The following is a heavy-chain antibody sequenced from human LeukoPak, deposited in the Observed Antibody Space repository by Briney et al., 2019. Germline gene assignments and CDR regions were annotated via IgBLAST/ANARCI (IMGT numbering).Heavy chain of an antibody. D-gene: IGHD3-10*01. CDR1: GYTFTSYG. CDR3: ARDRWYYYGSGSYYPLDY. V-gene: IGHV1-18*01. J-gene: IGHJ4*02. Sequence: ASVKVSCKASGYTFTSYGISWVRQAPGQGLEWMGWISAYNGNTNYAQKLQGRVTMTTDTSTSTAYMELRSLRSDDTAVYYCARDRWYYYGSGSYYPLDYWGQGTLVTVSS. CDR2: ISAYNGNT.